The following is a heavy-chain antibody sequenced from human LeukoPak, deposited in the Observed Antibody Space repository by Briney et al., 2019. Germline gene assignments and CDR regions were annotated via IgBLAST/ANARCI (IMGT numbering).Heavy chain of an antibody. CDR3: ARSGYPIDY. J-gene: IGHJ4*02. D-gene: IGHD6-25*01. CDR2: IYYSGST. CDR1: GGSISSSSYY. Sequence: PSETLSLTCTVSGGSISSSSYYWGWIRQPPGKGLEWIGSIYYSGSTYYNPSLKSRVTISVDTSKNQFSLKLNSVTAADTAVYYCARSGYPIDYWGQGTLVTVSS. V-gene: IGHV4-39*07.